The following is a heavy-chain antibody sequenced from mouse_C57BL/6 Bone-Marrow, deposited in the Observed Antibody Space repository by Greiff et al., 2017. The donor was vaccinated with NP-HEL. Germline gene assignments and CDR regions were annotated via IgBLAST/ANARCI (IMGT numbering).Heavy chain of an antibody. V-gene: IGHV2-9-1*01. J-gene: IGHJ3*01. D-gene: IGHD3-2*02. CDR3: ARIEAPSGPFWFAY. Sequence: VMLVESGPGLVAPSQSLSITCTVSGFSLTSYAISWVRQPPGKGLEWLGVIWTGGGTNYNSALKSRLSISKDNSKSQVFLKMNSLQTDDTARYYCARIEAPSGPFWFAYWGQGTLVTVSA. CDR1: GFSLTSYA. CDR2: IWTGGGT.